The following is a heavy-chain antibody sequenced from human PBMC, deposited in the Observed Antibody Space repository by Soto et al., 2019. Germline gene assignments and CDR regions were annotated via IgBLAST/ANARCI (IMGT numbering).Heavy chain of an antibody. CDR2: IFYTGIT. Sequence: SDTLSLSCILSAGYISRVHWTCIRRTPRKGLDRIGHIFYTGITKYNSSLRSRVTISLDTSKTQFSLTLKSVTAADTAVYYCARRGFGLFYYGTSGSPDFYYYNMDVWCQGTTVT. CDR3: ARRGFGLFYYGTSGSPDFYYYNMDV. CDR1: AGYISRVH. J-gene: IGHJ6*03. D-gene: IGHD3-22*01. V-gene: IGHV4-59*08.